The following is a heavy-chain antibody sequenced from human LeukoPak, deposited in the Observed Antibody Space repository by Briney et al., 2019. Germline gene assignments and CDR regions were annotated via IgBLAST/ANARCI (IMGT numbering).Heavy chain of an antibody. CDR1: GFTVSSNY. V-gene: IGHV3-53*01. Sequence: GGSLRLSCAASGFTVSSNYMSWVRQAPGKGLEWVSVIYSGGSKYYADSVKGRITISRDNSKNTLYLQMNSLRAEDTAVYYNASNWNYDAFDIWGQGTMVTVSS. J-gene: IGHJ3*02. CDR2: IYSGGSK. CDR3: ASNWNYDAFDI. D-gene: IGHD1-7*01.